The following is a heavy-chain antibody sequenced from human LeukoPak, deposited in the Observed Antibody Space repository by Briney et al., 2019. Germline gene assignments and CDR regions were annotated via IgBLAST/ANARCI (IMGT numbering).Heavy chain of an antibody. V-gene: IGHV4-4*02. D-gene: IGHD3-16*01. CDR2: VYHSGNT. CDR3: AKTGWAAMGV. J-gene: IGHJ4*02. CDR1: GGSISSTNW. Sequence: PSETLSLTCAVSGGSISSTNWWSWVRQPPGKGLEWIGEVYHSGNTNHNPSLKSRVTISVDKSKNEFSLKLSSVTAADTAVYYCAKTGWAAMGVWGQGTLVTVSS.